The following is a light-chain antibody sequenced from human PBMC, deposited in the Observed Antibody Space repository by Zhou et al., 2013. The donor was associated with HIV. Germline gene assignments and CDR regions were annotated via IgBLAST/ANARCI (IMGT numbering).Light chain of an antibody. Sequence: DIQMTQSPSTLSASVGDRVTITCRASQSIGSWLAWYQQKPGKAPKLLIYKASSLESGVPSRFSGSGSGTEFTLTISSLQPDDFATYYCQQYNSYQGTFGQGTKAGDQT. J-gene: IGKJ2*02. CDR2: KAS. CDR3: QQYNSYQGT. CDR1: QSIGSW. V-gene: IGKV1-5*03.